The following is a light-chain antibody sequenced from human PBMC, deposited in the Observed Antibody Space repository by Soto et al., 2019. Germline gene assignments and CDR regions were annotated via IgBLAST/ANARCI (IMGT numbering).Light chain of an antibody. J-gene: IGKJ1*01. CDR1: QSLLHSNGYNY. V-gene: IGKV2-28*01. CDR2: LGS. CDR3: MQALQTPRRT. Sequence: DIVMTQSPLSLPVTPGAPASISCRSSQSLLHSNGYNYLDWYLQKPGQSPQLLIYLGSNRASGVPDRFSGSGSGTDFTLKISRVEADDVGVYYCMQALQTPRRTFGQGTKVEIK.